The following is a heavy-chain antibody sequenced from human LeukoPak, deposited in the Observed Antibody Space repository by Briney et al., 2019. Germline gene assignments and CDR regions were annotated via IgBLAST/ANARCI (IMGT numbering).Heavy chain of an antibody. Sequence: SQTLSLTCTVSGGSISSGDYYWSWIRQPPGKGLEWIGYIYYSGSTYYNPSLKSRVTILVDTSKNQFSLKLSSVTAADTAVYYCARERYYGSGSYRSDYWGQGTLVTVSS. CDR1: GGSISSGDYY. V-gene: IGHV4-30-4*01. CDR3: ARERYYGSGSYRSDY. J-gene: IGHJ4*02. D-gene: IGHD3-10*01. CDR2: IYYSGST.